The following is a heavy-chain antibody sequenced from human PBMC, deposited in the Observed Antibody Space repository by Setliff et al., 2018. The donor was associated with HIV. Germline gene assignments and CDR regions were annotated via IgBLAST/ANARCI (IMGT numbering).Heavy chain of an antibody. J-gene: IGHJ6*03. CDR2: IYYSG. CDR3: ARGASGSYYYYYYYYMDV. D-gene: IGHD3-10*01. V-gene: IGHV4-39*07. CDR1: GGSIKSSSYY. Sequence: TLSLTCTVSGGSIKSSSYYWGWIRQPPGKGLEWIGSIYYSGNYNPSLKSRVIMAVDTSKNEFSLKLSSVTAADTAVYYCARGASGSYYYYYYYYMDVWGKGTTVTVSS.